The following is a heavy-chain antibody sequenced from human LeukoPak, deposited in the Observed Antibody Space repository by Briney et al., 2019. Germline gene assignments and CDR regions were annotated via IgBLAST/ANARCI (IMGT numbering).Heavy chain of an antibody. V-gene: IGHV7-4-1*02. J-gene: IGHJ4*02. CDR2: INTNTGNP. CDR3: ARDVGYVEMATMLN. D-gene: IGHD5-24*01. Sequence: WVRXAPXXGXEXMGWINTNTGNPTYAQGLTGRFVFSLDTSVSTAYLQISSLKAEDTAVYYCARDVGYVEMATMLNWGQGTLVTVSS.